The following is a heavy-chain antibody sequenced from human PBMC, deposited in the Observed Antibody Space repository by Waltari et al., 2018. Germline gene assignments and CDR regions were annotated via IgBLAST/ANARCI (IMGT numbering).Heavy chain of an antibody. CDR3: ATSVGGNMEFDN. V-gene: IGHV1-18*01. CDR2: IGAHKGNT. Sequence: QAQLAQSGAEVKKPGASVKVSCKASAYTFSTYGITWVRQVPGQGLEWMGWIGAHKGNTNHAPKFRGRVALTTDTSTHTAYLEMRSLTADDTAVDYCATSVGGNMEFDNWGQGTLVTVSS. D-gene: IGHD6-19*01. CDR1: AYTFSTYG. J-gene: IGHJ1*01.